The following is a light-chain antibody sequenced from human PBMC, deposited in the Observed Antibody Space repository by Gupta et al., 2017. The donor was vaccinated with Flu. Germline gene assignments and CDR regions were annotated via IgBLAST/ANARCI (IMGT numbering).Light chain of an antibody. V-gene: IGKV3-15*01. J-gene: IGKJ1*01. Sequence: EIVMTQSPATLSVSPGERATLSCRASQSVSRNLAWYQQKPGQAPRLLIHGASTRATGIPARFSGSGSGTEFTLTISSLQSEDFAVYYCEQYNNWPPKTFGQGTKVEIK. CDR1: QSVSRN. CDR3: EQYNNWPPKT. CDR2: GAS.